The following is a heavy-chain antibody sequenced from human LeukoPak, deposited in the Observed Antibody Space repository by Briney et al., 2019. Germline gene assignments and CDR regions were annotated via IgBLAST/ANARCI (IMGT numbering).Heavy chain of an antibody. V-gene: IGHV3-23*01. CDR2: ISGSGGST. Sequence: GGSLRLSCAASGFTFSSYAMSWVRQAPGKGLEWVSAISGSGGSTYYADSVKGRFTISRDNSKNTLYLQMNSLRAEDTDVYYCAKDPTRSGYYDSWGQGTLVTVSS. CDR1: GFTFSSYA. CDR3: AKDPTRSGYYDS. D-gene: IGHD3-22*01. J-gene: IGHJ5*01.